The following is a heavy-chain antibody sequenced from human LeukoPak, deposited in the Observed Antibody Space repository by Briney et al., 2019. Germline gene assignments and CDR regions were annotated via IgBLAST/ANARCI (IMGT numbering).Heavy chain of an antibody. CDR1: GGSISSGSYY. J-gene: IGHJ4*02. D-gene: IGHD5-18*01. V-gene: IGHV4-61*02. CDR2: IYTSGST. CDR3: ARDGWLKREDFDY. Sequence: PSETLSLTCTVSGGSISSGSYYWSWIRQPAGKGLEWIGRIYTSGSTNYNPSLKSRVTISVDTSKDQFSLKLSSVTAADTAVYYCARDGWLKREDFDYWGQGTLVTVSS.